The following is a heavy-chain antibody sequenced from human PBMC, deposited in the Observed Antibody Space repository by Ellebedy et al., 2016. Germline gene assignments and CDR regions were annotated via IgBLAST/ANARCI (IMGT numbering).Heavy chain of an antibody. J-gene: IGHJ5*02. CDR1: GASVSTYF. CDR2: VYRSGTT. V-gene: IGHV4-4*08. D-gene: IGHD3-10*01. CDR3: AKGEDAGLWFGQSTRWFAP. Sequence: SETLSLTXTVSGASVSTYFWTWIRQSPGRGLEWIGTVYRSGTTRYNPSLKSRVAISRDMSKNQFSLNLTSVIAADTAVYFCAKGEDAGLWFGQSTRWFAPWGQGTLVTVSS.